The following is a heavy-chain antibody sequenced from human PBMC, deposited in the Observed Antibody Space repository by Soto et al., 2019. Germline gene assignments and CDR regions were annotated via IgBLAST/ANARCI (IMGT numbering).Heavy chain of an antibody. CDR1: GFTFRSYG. CDR3: ARDGMTVGRVRFLEWLVGGSLDY. J-gene: IGHJ4*02. D-gene: IGHD3-3*01. Sequence: HPGGSLRLSCAASGFTFRSYGIHWVRQAPGKGLEWVAVIWYDGSNKYYADSVKGRFTISRDNSKNTLYLQMNSLRAEDTAVYYCARDGMTVGRVRFLEWLVGGSLDYWGQGTLVTVSS. V-gene: IGHV3-33*01. CDR2: IWYDGSNK.